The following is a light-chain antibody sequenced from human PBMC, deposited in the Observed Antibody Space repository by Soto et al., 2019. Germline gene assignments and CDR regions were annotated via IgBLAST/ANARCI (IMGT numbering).Light chain of an antibody. CDR2: EVN. CDR3: ILFTVSGTFV. CDR1: SSDVDIYNR. J-gene: IGLJ1*01. Sequence: QSTLTQPPSVSGSPGQSVTISCTGTSSDVDIYNRVSWYQQPPGTAPKLIIFEVNNRPPGVPDRFSGSKSGNTASLIISGLQAEDEADYFCILFTVSGTFVFGTGTKVTVL. V-gene: IGLV2-18*01.